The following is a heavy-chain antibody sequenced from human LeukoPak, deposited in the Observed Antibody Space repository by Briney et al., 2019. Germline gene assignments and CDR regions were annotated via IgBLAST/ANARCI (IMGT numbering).Heavy chain of an antibody. Sequence: PSETLSLTCTVSGGSISSSSYYWGWIRQPPGKGLEWIGSIYYSGSTYYNPFLKSRVTMSVDTSKNQFSLKLSSVTAADTAVYYCARESDRYCYSTSCPNWYDPWGQGTLVTVSS. D-gene: IGHD2-2*01. J-gene: IGHJ5*02. CDR1: GGSISSSSYY. CDR3: ARESDRYCYSTSCPNWYDP. CDR2: IYYSGST. V-gene: IGHV4-39*07.